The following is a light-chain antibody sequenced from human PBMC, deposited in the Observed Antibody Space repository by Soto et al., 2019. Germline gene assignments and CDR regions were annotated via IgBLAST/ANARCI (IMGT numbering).Light chain of an antibody. J-gene: IGLJ1*01. CDR2: DVS. V-gene: IGLV2-14*01. CDR3: SSYTSSSAYV. Sequence: SALTQPASVSGSPGEWITISCTRTSRDVGGYHYVSWYQQHPGKAPKLMIYDVSNRPSGFSTRFSGSKSGNTASRTISGFQAEDEADYHCSSYTSSSAYVFGTGTKVTVL. CDR1: SRDVGGYHY.